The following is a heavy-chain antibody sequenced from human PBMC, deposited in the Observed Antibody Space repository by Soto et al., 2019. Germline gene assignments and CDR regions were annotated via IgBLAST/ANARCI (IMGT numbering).Heavy chain of an antibody. CDR1: GYIFTGYY. CDR3: ARGIAVAGRGEVDY. J-gene: IGHJ4*02. D-gene: IGHD6-19*01. CDR2: INPNTGGT. V-gene: IGHV1-2*02. Sequence: QVPLVQSGAEVKKLGASVKVSCKASGYIFTGYYIHWVRQAPGQGLEWMGWINPNTGGTNYAQKFQGRVTMTTDTSISTAYMELSRPTSDDTAMYYCARGIAVAGRGEVDYWGQGTLVTVSS.